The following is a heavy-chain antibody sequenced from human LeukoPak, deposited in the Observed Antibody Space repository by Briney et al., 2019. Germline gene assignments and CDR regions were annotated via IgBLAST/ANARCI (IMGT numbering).Heavy chain of an antibody. V-gene: IGHV4-39*07. CDR3: ARTSGATSLYYYYYMDV. CDR2: IYYSGST. D-gene: IGHD5-24*01. J-gene: IGHJ6*03. Sequence: SETLSLTCTVSGGSISSSSYYWGWIRQPPGKGLEWIGSIYYSGSTYYNPSLKSRVTISVDTSKNQFSLKLSSVTAADTAVYYCARTSGATSLYYYYYMDVWGKGTTVTVSS. CDR1: GGSISSSSYY.